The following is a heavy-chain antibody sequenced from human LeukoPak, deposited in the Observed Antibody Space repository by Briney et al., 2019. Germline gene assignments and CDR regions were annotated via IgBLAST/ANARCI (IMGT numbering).Heavy chain of an antibody. J-gene: IGHJ4*02. CDR1: GLTFSSYG. D-gene: IGHD3-10*01. V-gene: IGHV3-30*02. CDR2: IRYDGSNK. CDR3: AKDHHLRVLLWFGEFSY. Sequence: QTGGSLRLSCAASGLTFSSYGIHWVRQAPGKGLEWVAFIRYDGSNKYHADSVKGRFTISRDNSKNTLYLQMNSLRAEDTAVYYCAKDHHLRVLLWFGEFSYWGQGTLVTVSS.